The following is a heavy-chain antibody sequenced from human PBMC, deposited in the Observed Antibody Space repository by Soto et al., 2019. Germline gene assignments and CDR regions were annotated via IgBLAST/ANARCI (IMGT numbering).Heavy chain of an antibody. CDR2: ISYEGNNK. J-gene: IGHJ4*02. CDR1: GFTFSTYA. V-gene: IGHV3-30-3*01. D-gene: IGHD4-17*01. Sequence: QVQLVESGGGVVQPGRSLRLSCAASGFTFSTYAMHWVRQAPGKGLEWVAVISYEGNNKYYADSVKGRFTISRDNSKNTLYLQMNSLRAEDTAVYFCARGGDYGDSVRRGLGYWGQGTLVTVSS. CDR3: ARGGDYGDSVRRGLGY.